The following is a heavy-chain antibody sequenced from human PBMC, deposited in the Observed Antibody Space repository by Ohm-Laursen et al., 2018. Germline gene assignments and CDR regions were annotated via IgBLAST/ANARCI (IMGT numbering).Heavy chain of an antibody. CDR3: ASEQPPTDYYESSGCY. D-gene: IGHD3-22*01. J-gene: IGHJ4*02. CDR2: IFYSGKT. CDR1: GDSISSSSYY. V-gene: IGHV4-39*01. Sequence: SQTLSLTCTVSGDSISSSSYYWGWIRQPPGKGLQCIGSIFYSGKTYYNPSLKSRVTIFIDRPKNQFSLKLSSVTAADTAMYYCASEQPPTDYYESSGCYWGQGTLVTVSS.